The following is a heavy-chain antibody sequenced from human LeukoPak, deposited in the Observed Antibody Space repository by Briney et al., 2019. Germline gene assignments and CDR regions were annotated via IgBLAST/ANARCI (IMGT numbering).Heavy chain of an antibody. V-gene: IGHV3-66*01. CDR2: IYSGGST. D-gene: IGHD2-15*01. J-gene: IGHJ6*02. Sequence: GGSLRLSCAASGFTVSSNYMSWVRQAPGKGLEWVSVIYSGGSTYYADSVKGRFTISRDNSKNTLYLQMNSLRAEDTAVYYCARDLYCSGGSCPGDYYYYGMDVWGQGTTVTVSS. CDR1: GFTVSSNY. CDR3: ARDLYCSGGSCPGDYYYYGMDV.